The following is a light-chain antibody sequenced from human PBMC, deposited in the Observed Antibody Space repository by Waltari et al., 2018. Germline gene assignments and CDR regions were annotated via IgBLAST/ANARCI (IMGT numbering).Light chain of an antibody. CDR3: QQYYTAPRT. CDR2: WAS. V-gene: IGKV4-1*01. Sequence: DIVMTKSPDSLAVSLGERATINSKSSQSLLSSNLNYLSWYQQKPGQPPKLLIYWASTRESGVPDRFSGSGSGTDFTLTISSLQAEDVAVYYCQQYYTAPRTFGQGT. CDR1: QSLLSSNLNY. J-gene: IGKJ1*01.